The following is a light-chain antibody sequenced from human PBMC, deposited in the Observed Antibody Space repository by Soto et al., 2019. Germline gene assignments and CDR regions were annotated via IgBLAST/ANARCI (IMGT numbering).Light chain of an antibody. CDR1: QSISTD. V-gene: IGKV3-15*01. CDR2: SAS. J-gene: IGKJ1*01. Sequence: EIVLTQSPATLSVSPGERATLSCRASQSISTDLAWYQQRPGQSPRLLIYSASTRATGVPARFSGSGSGTEFTLAISSLQSEDFAIYYCQQHNTWPRTFGQGTNVDIK. CDR3: QQHNTWPRT.